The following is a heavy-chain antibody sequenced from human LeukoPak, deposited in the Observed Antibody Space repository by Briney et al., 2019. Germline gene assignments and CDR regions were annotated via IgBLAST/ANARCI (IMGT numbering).Heavy chain of an antibody. D-gene: IGHD2-21*02. J-gene: IGHJ3*02. V-gene: IGHV3-23*01. CDR1: GFTFNNYA. CDR2: ISGSGGST. Sequence: GGSLRLSCAASGFTFNNYAMSWVREAPGEGLEWGSSISGSGGSTYYAASVKGRLTISTDNSKNTLSLQMNSLRAEDTAVYYCAKDIVVVTSGSNAFAISGQGTMVTVSS. CDR3: AKDIVVVTSGSNAFAI.